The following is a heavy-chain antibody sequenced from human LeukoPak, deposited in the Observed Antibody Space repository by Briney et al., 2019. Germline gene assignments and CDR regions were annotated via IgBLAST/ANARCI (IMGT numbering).Heavy chain of an antibody. CDR1: GFTFSSYA. Sequence: GGSLRLSCAASGFTFSSYAMSWVRQAPGKGLEWVSAVSGSGGSTYYADSVKGRFTISRDNSKNTLYLQMNSLRAEDTAVYYCAKPAVYGDYGYYFDYWGQGTLVTVSS. D-gene: IGHD4-17*01. CDR2: VSGSGGST. V-gene: IGHV3-23*01. CDR3: AKPAVYGDYGYYFDY. J-gene: IGHJ4*02.